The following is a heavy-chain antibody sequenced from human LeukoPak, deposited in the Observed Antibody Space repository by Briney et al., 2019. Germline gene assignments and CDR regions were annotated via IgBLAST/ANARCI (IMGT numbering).Heavy chain of an antibody. CDR1: GGSISSGSYY. D-gene: IGHD3-22*01. Sequence: SQTLSLTCTVSGGSISSGSYYWSWIRQPAGKGLEWIGRIYTSGNTNYNPSLKSRVTISVDTSKNQYSPKLSSVTAPDTAVYYCARARYYDSSGYYSNDAFDIWGQGTMVTVSS. CDR2: IYTSGNT. J-gene: IGHJ3*02. CDR3: ARARYYDSSGYYSNDAFDI. V-gene: IGHV4-61*02.